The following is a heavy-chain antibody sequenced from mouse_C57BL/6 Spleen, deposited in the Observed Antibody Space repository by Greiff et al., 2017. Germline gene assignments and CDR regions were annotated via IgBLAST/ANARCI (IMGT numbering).Heavy chain of an antibody. D-gene: IGHD2-4*01. Sequence: VKLMESGPGLVAPSQSLSITCPVSGLSLTSHGVSWVRQPPGKGLEWLGVIWGDGSTNYHSALISRLSISKDNAKSQVFLKLNNLKTDDTATYYCAEPGIYYDYEDYAMDYWGQGTSVTVSS. V-gene: IGHV2-3*01. CDR2: IWGDGST. J-gene: IGHJ4*01. CDR1: GLSLTSHG. CDR3: AEPGIYYDYEDYAMDY.